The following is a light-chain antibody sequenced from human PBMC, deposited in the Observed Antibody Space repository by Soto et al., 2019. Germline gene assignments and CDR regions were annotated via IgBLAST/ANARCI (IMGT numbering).Light chain of an antibody. CDR2: AVS. CDR1: QSVSFY. V-gene: IGKV3-11*01. Sequence: EIVLTQSPATLSLSPGERVTLSCRASQSVSFYLGWYQQKPGQAPRLLVYAVSNGDPGVPARFSGSGSETDFTLTFSTWGPEVFPLYHCQQRRGWPWTCGQGTRWIS. J-gene: IGKJ1*01. CDR3: QQRRGWPWT.